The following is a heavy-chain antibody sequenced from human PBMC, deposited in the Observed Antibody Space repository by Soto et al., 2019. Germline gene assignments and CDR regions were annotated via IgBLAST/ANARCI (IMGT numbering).Heavy chain of an antibody. Sequence: EVQLVESGGGLVQPGRSLRLSCAASGFTFDDYAMHWVRQAPRKGLEWVSGISWNSGSIGYADSVKGRFTISRDNANNSLYLQMNSLRSEDMALYYCAKDIGYDLSPLGYFDYWGQGTLVTVSS. J-gene: IGHJ4*02. CDR3: AKDIGYDLSPLGYFDY. V-gene: IGHV3-9*03. CDR2: ISWNSGSI. D-gene: IGHD5-12*01. CDR1: GFTFDDYA.